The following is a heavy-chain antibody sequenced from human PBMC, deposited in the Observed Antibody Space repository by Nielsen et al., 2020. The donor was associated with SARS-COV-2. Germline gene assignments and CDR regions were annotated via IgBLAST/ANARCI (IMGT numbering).Heavy chain of an antibody. D-gene: IGHD6-13*01. CDR1: GFTFDDYA. CDR3: ATKIGPPLGITTAECDH. J-gene: IGHJ4*02. CDR2: ISWNSGSI. V-gene: IGHV3-9*01. Sequence: SLKISCAASGFTFDDYAMHWVRQAPGKGLEWVSGISWNSGSIGYADSVKGRFTISRDNAKNSLYLQMNSLRAEDTAVYYCATKIGPPLGITTAECDHWGQGTLVTVSS.